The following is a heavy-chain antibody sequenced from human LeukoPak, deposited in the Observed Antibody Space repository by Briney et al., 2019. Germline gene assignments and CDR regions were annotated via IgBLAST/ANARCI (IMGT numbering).Heavy chain of an antibody. CDR2: INHSGST. CDR3: ARGGVTFDY. CDR1: GGSFSGYY. Sequence: KPSETLSLTCAVYGGSFSGYYWSWIRQPPGKGLEWIGEINHSGSTNYNPSLKSRVTISVDTSKNQFSLKLSSVTAADTAVYYCARGGVTFDYWGQGTLVTVSS. V-gene: IGHV4-34*01. J-gene: IGHJ4*02. D-gene: IGHD3-10*01.